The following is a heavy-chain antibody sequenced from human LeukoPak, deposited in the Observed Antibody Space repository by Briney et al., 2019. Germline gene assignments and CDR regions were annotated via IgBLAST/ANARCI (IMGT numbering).Heavy chain of an antibody. J-gene: IGHJ4*02. Sequence: SETLSLTCAVYGGSFSGYYWSWIRQPPGKGLEWIGEINHSGSTNYNPSLKSRVTISVDTSKNQFSLKLSSVTAAATAVYYCARGRTGITMVRGVIQKSLYYFDYWGQGTLVTVSS. D-gene: IGHD3-10*01. CDR1: GGSFSGYY. CDR2: INHSGST. CDR3: ARGRTGITMVRGVIQKSLYYFDY. V-gene: IGHV4-34*01.